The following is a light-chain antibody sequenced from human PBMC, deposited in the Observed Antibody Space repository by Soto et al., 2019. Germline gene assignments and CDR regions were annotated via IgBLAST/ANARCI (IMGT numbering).Light chain of an antibody. CDR3: QQYSVDWT. CDR1: QSVSTR. J-gene: IGKJ1*01. Sequence: DIQMTKSTSSLSASVGDRVTIICRASQSVSTRLAWYQQKPGKAPKVLIYDASSWAGGVPSRFTGSGSGTEFALTFNSLQPDDFATYYCQQYSVDWTFGEGTKVEIK. V-gene: IGKV1-5*02. CDR2: DAS.